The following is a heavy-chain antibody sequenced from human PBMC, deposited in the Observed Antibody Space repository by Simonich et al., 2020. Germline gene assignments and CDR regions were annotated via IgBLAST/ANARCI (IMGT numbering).Heavy chain of an antibody. CDR2: SNPNNGGT. CDR1: GYTFTGYY. D-gene: IGHD2-21*01. CDR3: ARNGLVGILKAFDI. Sequence: QVQLVQSGAEVKKPGASVKVSCKASGYTFTGYYMHWVRQAPGQGLEWMGLSNPNNGGTNYAQKCQGRVTMTRDTSISTAYMELSRLRSDDTAVYYCARNGLVGILKAFDIWGQGTMVTVSS. J-gene: IGHJ3*02. V-gene: IGHV1-2*02.